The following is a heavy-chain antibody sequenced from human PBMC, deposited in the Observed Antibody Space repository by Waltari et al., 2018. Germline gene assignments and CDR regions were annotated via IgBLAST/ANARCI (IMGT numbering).Heavy chain of an antibody. J-gene: IGHJ4*02. CDR2: IKDKADGGTI. CDR1: GISFTDAW. CDR3: LYDPSV. V-gene: IGHV3-15*07. Sequence: DVQLVESGGGLVKHGGSRRLSCSASGISFTDAWMNWVRQAPGRGLEWIGRIKDKADGGTIDYAAPVKGRFTISRDDSKNMTYLQMNSLKPDDTGVYFCLYDPSVWGQGTLVTVSS. D-gene: IGHD5-12*01.